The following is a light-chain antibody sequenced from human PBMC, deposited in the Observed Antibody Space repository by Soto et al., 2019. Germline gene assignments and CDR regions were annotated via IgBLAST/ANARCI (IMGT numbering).Light chain of an antibody. CDR3: SSYTSSTTLSVI. Sequence: QSVLTQPASVSGSPGQSITISCTGTSSDVGGYNYVSWYQQHPGKAPKLMIYGVTNRPSGVSNRFSGSKSGNTASLTISGLQADDEADYYCSSYTSSTTLSVIFGGGTKLTVL. V-gene: IGLV2-14*01. J-gene: IGLJ2*01. CDR1: SSDVGGYNY. CDR2: GVT.